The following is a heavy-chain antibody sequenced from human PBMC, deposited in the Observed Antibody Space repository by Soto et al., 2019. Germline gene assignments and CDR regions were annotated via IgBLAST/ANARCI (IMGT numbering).Heavy chain of an antibody. J-gene: IGHJ4*02. CDR3: ARGRYGDY. CDR2: ISAHNGNT. D-gene: IGHD1-1*01. Sequence: QVHLVQSGAEVKKPGASVKVSYKGSGYAFTTYGITWVRQAPGQGLEWMGWISAHNGNTNYAQKPQGRVTVTRDTSTSTAYMELRSLRSDDTAVYYCARGRYGDYWGQGALVTVSS. CDR1: GYAFTTYG. V-gene: IGHV1-18*01.